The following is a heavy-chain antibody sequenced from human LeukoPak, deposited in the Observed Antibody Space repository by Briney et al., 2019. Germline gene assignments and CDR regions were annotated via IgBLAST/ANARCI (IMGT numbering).Heavy chain of an antibody. Sequence: PSETLSLTCAVYGGSFSGYYWSWIRQPPGKGLEWIGEINHSGSTNYNPSLKSRVTISVDTSKNQFSLNLNSVTAADTAVYFCARHENIIMVPTAHAFYYCGQGALVTVSS. V-gene: IGHV4-34*01. CDR1: GGSFSGYY. CDR2: INHSGST. CDR3: ARHENIIMVPTAHAFYY. J-gene: IGHJ4*02. D-gene: IGHD2/OR15-2a*01.